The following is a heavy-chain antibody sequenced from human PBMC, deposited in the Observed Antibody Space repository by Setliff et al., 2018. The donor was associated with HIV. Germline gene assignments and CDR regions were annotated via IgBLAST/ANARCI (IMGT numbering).Heavy chain of an antibody. CDR3: AREDYYDSSGDAFDI. J-gene: IGHJ3*02. CDR2: VYQSGST. V-gene: IGHV4-39*02. CDR1: GASISNSNSY. Sequence: SETLSLTCTVYGASISNSNSYWGWIRQPPGKRLEWLGSVYQSGSTSYNPSLSSRLIISVDTSKNQVSLRLSSVTAADTGVYYCAREDYYDSSGDAFDIWGQGTMVTVSS. D-gene: IGHD3-22*01.